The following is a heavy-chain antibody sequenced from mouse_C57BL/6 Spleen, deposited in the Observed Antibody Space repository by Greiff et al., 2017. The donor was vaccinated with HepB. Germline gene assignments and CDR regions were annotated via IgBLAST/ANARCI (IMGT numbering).Heavy chain of an antibody. CDR1: GYTFTSYW. CDR3: AREGDSSGSPGFAY. V-gene: IGHV1-64*01. CDR2: IHPNSGST. Sequence: QVQLQQPGAELVKPGASVKLSCKASGYTFTSYWMHWVKQRPGQGLEWIGMIHPNSGSTNYNEKFKSKATLTVDKSSSTAYMQLSSLTSEDSAVYYCAREGDSSGSPGFAYWGQGTLVTVSA. J-gene: IGHJ3*01. D-gene: IGHD3-2*02.